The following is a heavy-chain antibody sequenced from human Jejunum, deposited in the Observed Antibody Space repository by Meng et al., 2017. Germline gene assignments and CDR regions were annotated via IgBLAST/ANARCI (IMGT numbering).Heavy chain of an antibody. CDR1: GGSISDSNW. CDR3: ARDLLGPAIAASGYFDP. D-gene: IGHD5-12*01. J-gene: IGHJ5*02. V-gene: IGHV4-4*02. CDR2: IYHTGST. Sequence: QVQLQESGQGLVKPSGTLSLTCAVSGGSISDSNWWSWVRQPPGKGLEWIGEIYHTGSTNYNPSLKSRVTMSLDKSKNQFFLDLTSVTAADTAVYYCARDLLGPAIAASGYFDPWGQGTLVTVSS.